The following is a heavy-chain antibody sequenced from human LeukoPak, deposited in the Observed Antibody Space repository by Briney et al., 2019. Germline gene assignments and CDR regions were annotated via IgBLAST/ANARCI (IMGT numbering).Heavy chain of an antibody. CDR2: IKDDGSEK. D-gene: IGHD1-14*01. V-gene: IGHV3-7*04. Sequence: GGSLRLSCVGSGFTFISYWMTWVRQAPGRGLEWVANIKDDGSEKYSVDSVKGRFTISRDNAKNLLYLQMSSLRAEDTAVYYCARARIDYWGQGSLVTVSS. CDR1: GFTFISYW. J-gene: IGHJ4*02. CDR3: ARARIDY.